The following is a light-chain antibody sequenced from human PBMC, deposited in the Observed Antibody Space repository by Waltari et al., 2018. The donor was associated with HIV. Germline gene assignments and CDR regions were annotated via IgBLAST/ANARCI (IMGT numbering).Light chain of an antibody. Sequence: ETVMTQSPATLSVSPGEGVTLSCSSSQSFRNDLAWHQQKPGQAPRLLIYGTTTRATAIPARFSGGGSGTEFTLTITSLQSEDFAVYYCQQYNHWPLTFGRGTKVEIK. CDR3: QQYNHWPLT. CDR2: GTT. J-gene: IGKJ4*01. V-gene: IGKV3-15*01. CDR1: QSFRND.